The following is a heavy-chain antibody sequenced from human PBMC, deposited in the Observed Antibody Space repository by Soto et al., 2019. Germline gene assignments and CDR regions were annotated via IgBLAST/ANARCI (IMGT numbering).Heavy chain of an antibody. CDR1: RYSINNSNW. D-gene: IGHD5-12*01. CDR3: TKNSAYALEY. Sequence: SETLSLTCDVSRYSINNSNWWSCVRQPPGGGLEWIGELHHGGSTNYNPSLESRATFSVDISKNQFFLKLSSVTAADTAVYYCTKNSAYALEYWGQGTLVTVSS. J-gene: IGHJ4*02. CDR2: LHHGGST. V-gene: IGHV4-4*02.